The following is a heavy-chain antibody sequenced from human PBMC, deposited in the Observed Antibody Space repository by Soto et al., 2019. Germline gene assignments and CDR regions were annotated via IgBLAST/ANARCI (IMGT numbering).Heavy chain of an antibody. Sequence: QVQLVQSGAEVKKPGSSVKVSCKASGGTFSSYAISWVRQAPGQGLEWMGGIIPIFGTAHYAQKFQGRVTITADDSTSAAYMELSSRRSEDSAVYYCARERDYGDYGPRDGYYYYGMDVWGQGTTVIVAS. CDR1: GGTFSSYA. V-gene: IGHV1-69*12. CDR2: IIPIFGTA. D-gene: IGHD4-17*01. CDR3: ARERDYGDYGPRDGYYYYGMDV. J-gene: IGHJ6*02.